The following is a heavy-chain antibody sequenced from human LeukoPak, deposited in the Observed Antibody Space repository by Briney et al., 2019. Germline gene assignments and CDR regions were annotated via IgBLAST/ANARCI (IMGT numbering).Heavy chain of an antibody. D-gene: IGHD3-10*01. J-gene: IGHJ4*02. CDR2: ISYDGSNK. CDR1: GFTFSSYA. CDR3: ARDGHNYAYYYGSGSYPDY. Sequence: GGSLRLSCAASGFTFSSYAMHWVRQAPGKGLEWVAIISYDGSNKYYADSVKGRFTISRDNSKNTLYLQMNSLRAEDTAVYYCARDGHNYAYYYGSGSYPDYWGQGTLVTVSS. V-gene: IGHV3-30-3*01.